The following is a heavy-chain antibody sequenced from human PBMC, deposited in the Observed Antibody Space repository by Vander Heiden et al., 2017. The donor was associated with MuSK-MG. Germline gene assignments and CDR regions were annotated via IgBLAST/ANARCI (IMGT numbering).Heavy chain of an antibody. Sequence: EVQLWESGGGLVQPGGSLRLSCAASGFTFSNYAMTWYRQAPRKGLEWVSAISGRGSYSYYAGSVKGRFTISRDNSMNIVYLQMNTLRADDTAEYYCSKGGNEGGSLSGDYWGQGTLVTVSS. D-gene: IGHD2-15*01. CDR2: ISGRGSYS. CDR3: SKGGNEGGSLSGDY. CDR1: GFTFSNYA. V-gene: IGHV3-23*01. J-gene: IGHJ4*02.